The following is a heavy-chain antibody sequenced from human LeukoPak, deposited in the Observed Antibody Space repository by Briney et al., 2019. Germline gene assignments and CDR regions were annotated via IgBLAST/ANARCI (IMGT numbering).Heavy chain of an antibody. CDR3: ARGSEDSSGYPRFDY. CDR2: INHSGST. CDR1: GGSFSGYY. Sequence: SETLSLTCAVYGGSFSGYYWSWIRQPPGKGLEWIGEINHSGSTNYNPSLKSRVSISVGTSKNQFSLKLRSVTAADTAVYYCARGSEDSSGYPRFDYWGQGTLVTVSS. D-gene: IGHD3-22*01. J-gene: IGHJ4*02. V-gene: IGHV4-34*01.